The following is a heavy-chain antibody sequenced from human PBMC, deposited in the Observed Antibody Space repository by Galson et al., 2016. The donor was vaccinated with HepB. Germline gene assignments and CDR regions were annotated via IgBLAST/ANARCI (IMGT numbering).Heavy chain of an antibody. D-gene: IGHD4-23*01. CDR1: GDSVSSNVAA. Sequence: CAISGDSVSSNVAAWHWIRQSPSRGLEWLGRTYYTSKWSSNYAMSVRSRITINPDTSMNQFSLQLNSVTPEDTAVYFCARERGNVLGNWGQGTLVTVSS. CDR3: ARERGNVLGN. V-gene: IGHV6-1*01. J-gene: IGHJ4*02. CDR2: TYYTSKWSS.